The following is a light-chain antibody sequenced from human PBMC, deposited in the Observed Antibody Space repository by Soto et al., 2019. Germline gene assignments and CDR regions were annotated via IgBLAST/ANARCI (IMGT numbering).Light chain of an antibody. CDR1: SGHSSYA. CDR3: QTWGTGVV. CDR2: LNSDGSH. V-gene: IGLV4-69*01. Sequence: QLVLTQSPSASASLGASVKLTCTLSSGHSSYAIAWHQQQSEKGPRYLMKLNSDGSHSKGDGIPDRFSGSSSGAERYLTISSLQSEDEAAYYCQTWGTGVVFGGGTKLTVL. J-gene: IGLJ2*01.